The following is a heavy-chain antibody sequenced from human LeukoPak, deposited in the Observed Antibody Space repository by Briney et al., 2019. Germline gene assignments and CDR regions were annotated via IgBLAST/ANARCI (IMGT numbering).Heavy chain of an antibody. D-gene: IGHD4-11*01. CDR3: ARGPMTTRYFDL. CDR1: GGSISSYY. V-gene: IGHV4-59*08. CDR2: IYYSGST. Sequence: PSETLSLTCTVSGGSISSYYWSWIRQPPGKGLEWIGYIYYSGSTNYNPSFRSRVTISVDTSKNQFSLQLRSLTAPDTAVYYCARGPMTTRYFDLWGRGALVTVSS. J-gene: IGHJ2*01.